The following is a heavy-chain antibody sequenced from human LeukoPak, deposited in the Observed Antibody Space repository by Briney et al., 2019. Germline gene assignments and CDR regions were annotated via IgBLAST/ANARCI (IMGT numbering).Heavy chain of an antibody. J-gene: IGHJ4*02. V-gene: IGHV3-7*03. CDR2: IKQDGSEK. CDR1: GCTFSSYW. CDR3: ARDLGPVDY. Sequence: GGSLRLSCAASGCTFSSYWMSWVRQAPGKGLEWVANIKQDGSEKYYVDSVKGRFTISRDNAKNSLNLQMNSLRAEDTAVYYCARDLGPVDYWGQGTLVTVSS.